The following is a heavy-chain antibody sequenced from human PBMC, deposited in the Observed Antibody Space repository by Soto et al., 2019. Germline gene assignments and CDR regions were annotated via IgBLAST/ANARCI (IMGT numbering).Heavy chain of an antibody. CDR1: GFTFNTAW. CDR3: TTGSVEGV. CDR2: IKTSADGGAT. Sequence: EVQLVESGGGLVKPGGSLRLSCAASGFTFNTAWMNWVRQAPGEGLEWVGRIKTSADGGATDYAAPVQGSFTISRDYSKNALYRHMNSLKTEDTAVYYCTTGSVEGVWGQGTTVTVSS. J-gene: IGHJ6*02. V-gene: IGHV3-15*07. D-gene: IGHD2-15*01.